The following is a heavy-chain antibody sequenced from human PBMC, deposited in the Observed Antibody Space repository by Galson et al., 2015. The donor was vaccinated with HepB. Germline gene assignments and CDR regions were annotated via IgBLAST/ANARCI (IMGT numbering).Heavy chain of an antibody. CDR1: GYTFTSYG. CDR2: ISAYNGNT. CDR3: ARDAVYDSSGYYGWNEIDY. V-gene: IGHV1-18*04. D-gene: IGHD3-22*01. Sequence: SVKVSCKASGYTFTSYGISWVRQAPGQGLEWMGWISAYNGNTNYAQKLQGRVTMTTDTSTSTAYMELRSLRSDDTAVYYCARDAVYDSSGYYGWNEIDYWGQGTLVTVSS. J-gene: IGHJ4*02.